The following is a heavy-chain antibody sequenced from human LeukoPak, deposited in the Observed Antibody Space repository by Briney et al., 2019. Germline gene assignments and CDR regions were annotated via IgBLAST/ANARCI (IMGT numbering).Heavy chain of an antibody. V-gene: IGHV4-59*01. CDR1: GGSISSYY. CDR2: IYYSGST. D-gene: IGHD3-10*01. Sequence: SETLSLTCTVSGGSISSYYWSWIRQPPGKGLEWIGYIYYSGSTNYNPSLKSRVTLSVDTSKNQFSPKLSSVTAADTAVYYCARERFGWFFDYWGQGTLVTVSS. J-gene: IGHJ4*02. CDR3: ARERFGWFFDY.